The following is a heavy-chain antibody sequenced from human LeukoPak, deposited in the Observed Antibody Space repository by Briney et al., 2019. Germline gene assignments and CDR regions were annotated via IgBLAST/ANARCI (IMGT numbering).Heavy chain of an antibody. J-gene: IGHJ3*02. Sequence: RGESLKISCKGSGYSFTNYWIGWVRQMTGKGLEWMGIIYPGDSDTRYSPSFQGQVTSPANKSIAPAFLQWSSRTACTPAFFSCARPGTYYRHAFIIWGQGTMITVSS. V-gene: IGHV5-51*01. D-gene: IGHD3-10*01. CDR1: GYSFTNYW. CDR2: IYPGDSDT. CDR3: ARPGTYYRHAFII.